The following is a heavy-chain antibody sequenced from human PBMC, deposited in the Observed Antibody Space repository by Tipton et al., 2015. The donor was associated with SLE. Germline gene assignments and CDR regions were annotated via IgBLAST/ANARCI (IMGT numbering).Heavy chain of an antibody. J-gene: IGHJ4*02. CDR3: ARGMVN. V-gene: IGHV4-34*01. CDR1: GGSFSGYY. CDR2: INQSGGI. Sequence: TLSLTCVVYGGSFSGYYRSWIRQSPGKGLEWIGQINQSGGIDYNPSLKNRVTISVDTSKNQFSLRLDSVTAADSGVYYCARGMVNWGQGTLVTVSS. D-gene: IGHD2-8*01.